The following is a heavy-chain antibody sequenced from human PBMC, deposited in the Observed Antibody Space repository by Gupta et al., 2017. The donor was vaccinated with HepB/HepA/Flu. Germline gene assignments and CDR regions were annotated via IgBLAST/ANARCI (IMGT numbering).Heavy chain of an antibody. CDR2: IKQDGSEK. J-gene: IGHJ5*02. CDR1: GFTFSRYW. D-gene: IGHD3-3*01. Sequence: EVQLVESGGGLVQPGGSLRLSCAASGFTFSRYWMSWVRQAPGKGLEWVANIKQDGSEKYYVDSVKGRFTISRDNAKNSLYLQMNSLRAEDTAVYYCARTNYDFWSGYSWFDPWGQGTLVTVSS. CDR3: ARTNYDFWSGYSWFDP. V-gene: IGHV3-7*01.